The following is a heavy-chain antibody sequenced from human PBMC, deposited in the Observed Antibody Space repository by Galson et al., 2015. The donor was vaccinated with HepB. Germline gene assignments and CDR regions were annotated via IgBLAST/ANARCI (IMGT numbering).Heavy chain of an antibody. D-gene: IGHD5-12*01. Sequence: SVKVSCKASGGTFSSYAISWVRQAPGQGLEWMGGIIPIFGTANYAQKFQGRVTITADESTSTAYMELSSLRSEDTAAYYCAREQSCGYSGYDRCAFDIWGQGTMVTVSS. CDR3: AREQSCGYSGYDRCAFDI. V-gene: IGHV1-69*13. CDR2: IIPIFGTA. J-gene: IGHJ3*02. CDR1: GGTFSSYA.